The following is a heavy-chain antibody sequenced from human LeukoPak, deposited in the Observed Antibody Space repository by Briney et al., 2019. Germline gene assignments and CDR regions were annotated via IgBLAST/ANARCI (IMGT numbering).Heavy chain of an antibody. J-gene: IGHJ6*03. V-gene: IGHV5-51*01. CDR2: IYPGDSDT. CDR3: ARLRPPYYYYMDV. CDR1: GYSFTSYW. Sequence: LGESLKISCKGSGYSFTSYWIGWVRQVPGKGLEWMGIIYPGDSDTRYSPSFQGQVTISADKSISTAYLQWSSLKASDTAMYYCARLRPPYYYYMDVWGKGTTVTVSS.